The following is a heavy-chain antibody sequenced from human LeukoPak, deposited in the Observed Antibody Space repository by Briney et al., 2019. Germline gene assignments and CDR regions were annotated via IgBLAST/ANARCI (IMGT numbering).Heavy chain of an antibody. V-gene: IGHV3-9*01. D-gene: IGHD3-10*01. J-gene: IGHJ6*03. Sequence: QPGRSLRLSCAASGFTFDDYATHWVRQAPGKGLEWVSGISWNSGSIGYADSVKGRFTISRDNVKNSLYLQMNSLRAEDTALYYCAKGAPFPYGSGSSDYYYYMDVWGKGTTVTVSS. CDR2: ISWNSGSI. CDR1: GFTFDDYA. CDR3: AKGAPFPYGSGSSDYYYYMDV.